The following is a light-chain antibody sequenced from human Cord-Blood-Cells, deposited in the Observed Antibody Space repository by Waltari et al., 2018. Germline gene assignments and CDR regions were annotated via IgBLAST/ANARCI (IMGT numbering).Light chain of an antibody. CDR1: STDVCGVNL. CDR3: CSYAGSYTWV. CDR2: DVS. V-gene: IGLV2-11*01. J-gene: IGLJ3*02. Sequence: QSALTKPPPVPGSPGQSATIPCTGTSTDVCGVNLSSWYQKHPGKAPNLMFYDVSTRPSGVPDRCSGSKSGNTASLTISGLQAEDEAYYYCCSYAGSYTWVFGGGTKLTVL.